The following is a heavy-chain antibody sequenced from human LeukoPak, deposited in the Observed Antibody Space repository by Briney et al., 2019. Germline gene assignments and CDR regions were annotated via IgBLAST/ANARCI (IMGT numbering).Heavy chain of an antibody. Sequence: ASVKVSCKASGYTFTSYYMHWVRQAPGQGLEWMGIINPSGGSTSYAQKFQGRVTMTRDTSTSTVYMELSSLRSEDTAVYYCARKYCSSTSCYKIRDWYFDLWGRGTLVTVSS. D-gene: IGHD2-2*02. CDR1: GYTFTSYY. J-gene: IGHJ2*01. CDR3: ARKYCSSTSCYKIRDWYFDL. CDR2: INPSGGST. V-gene: IGHV1-46*01.